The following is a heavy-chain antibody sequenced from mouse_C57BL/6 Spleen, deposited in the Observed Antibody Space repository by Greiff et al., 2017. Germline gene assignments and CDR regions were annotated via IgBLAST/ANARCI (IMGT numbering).Heavy chain of an antibody. V-gene: IGHV1-26*01. Sequence: EVQLQQSGPELVKPGASVKISCKASGYTFTDYYMNWVKQSHGQSLEWIGDINPNNGGTSYNQKFKGKATLTVDKSSSTAYMELRSLTSEDSAVYYCYYCGSSYGFAYWGQGTLVTVSA. CDR3: YYCGSSYGFAY. D-gene: IGHD1-1*01. CDR1: GYTFTDYY. J-gene: IGHJ3*01. CDR2: INPNNGGT.